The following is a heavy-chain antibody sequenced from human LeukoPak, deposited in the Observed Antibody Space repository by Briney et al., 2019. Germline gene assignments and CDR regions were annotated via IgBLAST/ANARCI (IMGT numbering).Heavy chain of an antibody. J-gene: IGHJ4*02. CDR2: INQDGSDK. CDR1: GFTFSNYW. D-gene: IGHD2-2*01. CDR3: ARDSSASCLDY. Sequence: PGGSLRLSCAASGFTFSNYWMTWVRQAPGKGLEGVANINQDGSDKYYVDSVKGRFTISRDNAKNSLYLQMDSLRAEDTAVYYCARDSSASCLDYWGQGTLVTVSS. V-gene: IGHV3-7*01.